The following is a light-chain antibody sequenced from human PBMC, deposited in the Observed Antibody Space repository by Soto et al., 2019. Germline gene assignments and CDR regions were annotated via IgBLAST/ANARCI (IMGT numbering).Light chain of an antibody. CDR2: AAS. Sequence: EIVLTQSPDTLSLFPGERATLSCRASQSVSSTYLAWYQQKPDQAPRPLISAASSRATGTPDRFSGSGSGTDFPPTISRLEAEDFAVYYCQHYGSSRWTFGQGTKVEIK. J-gene: IGKJ1*01. CDR3: QHYGSSRWT. CDR1: QSVSSTY. V-gene: IGKV3-20*01.